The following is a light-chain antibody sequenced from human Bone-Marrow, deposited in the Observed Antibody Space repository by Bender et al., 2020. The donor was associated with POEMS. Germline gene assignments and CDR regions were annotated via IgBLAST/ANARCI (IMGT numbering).Light chain of an antibody. V-gene: IGLV2-14*02. Sequence: QSALTQAASVSGSPGQSITISCTGASSDFGPYNLVSWYQHHPGKAPKLMIYEVFKRPSGVSNRFSGSKSGDTASLTISGLQADDEADYYCCSYTTSSTRVFGTRTKVTVL. J-gene: IGLJ1*01. CDR3: CSYTTSSTRV. CDR2: EVF. CDR1: SSDFGPYNL.